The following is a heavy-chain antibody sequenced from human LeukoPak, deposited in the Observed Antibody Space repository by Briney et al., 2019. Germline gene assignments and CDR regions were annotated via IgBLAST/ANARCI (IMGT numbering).Heavy chain of an antibody. CDR3: AKDQPAIAHGSIGY. Sequence: GGSLRLSCAASGFTFSSYAMSWVRQAPGKGLEWVAVISYDGSNKYYADSVKGRFTISRDNSKNTLYLQMNSLRAEDTAVYYCAKDQPAIAHGSIGYWGQGTLVTVSS. CDR1: GFTFSSYA. J-gene: IGHJ4*02. CDR2: ISYDGSNK. V-gene: IGHV3-30*18. D-gene: IGHD2-15*01.